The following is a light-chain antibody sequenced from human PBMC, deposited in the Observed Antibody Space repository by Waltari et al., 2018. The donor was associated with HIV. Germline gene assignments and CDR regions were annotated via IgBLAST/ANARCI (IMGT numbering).Light chain of an antibody. Sequence: QSGLRQPPSTSRPPGQRVVISCSGSSSTVGKHYVSWFQQLPGAAPRLLIYRNDRRPSGVPDRFTAAKSGTSASLVISGLRSDDEADYFCASWDDALSSWLFGGGTKLTVL. CDR3: ASWDDALSSWL. V-gene: IGLV1-47*01. CDR1: SSTVGKHY. J-gene: IGLJ6*01. CDR2: RND.